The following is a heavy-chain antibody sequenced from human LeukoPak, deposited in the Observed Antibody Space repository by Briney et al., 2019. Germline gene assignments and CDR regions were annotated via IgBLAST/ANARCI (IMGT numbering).Heavy chain of an antibody. V-gene: IGHV3-21*01. CDR3: ARVAGGSRDY. CDR1: GFTFSTYT. Sequence: PGGSLRLSCAASGFTFSTYTMNWVRQAPGKGLEWVSSITGSSSYIFSADSLKGRFTISRDNAKNSLYLQMNSLRAEDTAVYYCARVAGGSRDYWGQGTLVTVSS. CDR2: ITGSSSYI. J-gene: IGHJ4*02.